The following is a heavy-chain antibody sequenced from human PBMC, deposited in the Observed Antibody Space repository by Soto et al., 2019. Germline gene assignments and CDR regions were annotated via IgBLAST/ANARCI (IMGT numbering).Heavy chain of an antibody. D-gene: IGHD6-13*01. CDR3: ARDALQQLVGTNSYYYGMDV. CDR1: GYTFTSYG. CDR2: ISAYNGNT. J-gene: IGHJ6*02. Sequence: ASVKVSCKASGYTFTSYGISWVRQAPGQGLEWMGWISAYNGNTNYAQKLQGRVTMTTDTSTSTAYMELRSLRSDDTAVYSCARDALQQLVGTNSYYYGMDVWGQGTTVTVSS. V-gene: IGHV1-18*01.